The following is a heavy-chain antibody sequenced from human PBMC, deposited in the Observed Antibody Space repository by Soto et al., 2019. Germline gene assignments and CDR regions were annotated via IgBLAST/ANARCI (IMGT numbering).Heavy chain of an antibody. CDR3: VRGRSYSVYDF. V-gene: IGHV4-4*07. CDR2: IYPSGST. D-gene: IGHD5-12*01. Sequence: SETLSLTCTVSGGSISGHSWVWIRQPARKGLEWIGHIYPSGSTSYNPSLRSRVTMSLDTSTNKIFLNLTSMAAADTAVFYCVRGRSYSVYDFWGPGTLVTVSS. J-gene: IGHJ4*02. CDR1: GGSISGHS.